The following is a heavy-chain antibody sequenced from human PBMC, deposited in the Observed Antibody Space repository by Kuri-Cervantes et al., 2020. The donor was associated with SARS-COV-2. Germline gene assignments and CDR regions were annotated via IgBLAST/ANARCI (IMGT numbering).Heavy chain of an antibody. CDR3: ARGERYNWNYVADY. D-gene: IGHD1-7*01. CDR2: ISYDGSNK. V-gene: IGHV3-30*03. Sequence: GGSLRLSCAASGFTFSSCSMNWVRQAPGKGLEWVAVISYDGSNKYYADSVKGQFTISRDNSKNTLYLQMNSLRAEDTAVYYCARGERYNWNYVADYWGQGTLVTVSS. CDR1: GFTFSSCS. J-gene: IGHJ4*02.